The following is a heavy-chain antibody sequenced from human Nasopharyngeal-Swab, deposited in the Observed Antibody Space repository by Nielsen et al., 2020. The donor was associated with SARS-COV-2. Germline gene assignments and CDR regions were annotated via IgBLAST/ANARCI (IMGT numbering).Heavy chain of an antibody. CDR2: ISYDGSNK. D-gene: IGHD2-15*01. J-gene: IGHJ4*02. CDR3: AKDLYSTVVVVAATTDY. Sequence: GGSLRLSCAASGFTFSSYGMHWVRQAPGKGLEWVAVISYDGSNKYYADSVKGRFTISRDNSKNTLYLQMNSLRAEDTAVYYCAKDLYSTVVVVAATTDYWGQGTLVTVSS. CDR1: GFTFSSYG. V-gene: IGHV3-30*18.